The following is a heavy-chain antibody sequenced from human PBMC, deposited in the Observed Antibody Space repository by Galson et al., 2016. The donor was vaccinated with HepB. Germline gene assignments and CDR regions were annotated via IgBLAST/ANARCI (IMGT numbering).Heavy chain of an antibody. CDR1: GFTFNNYW. D-gene: IGHD3-3*01. CDR3: VKSQQSQPYYDFWSGYQDYYYGMDV. J-gene: IGHJ6*02. CDR2: ISSNGGST. Sequence: SLRLSCAASGFTFNNYWMHWVRQPPGKGLEYVSAISSNGGSTYYADPVKGRFTISRDNSKNTLYLQMSSLRAEDTAVYYCVKSQQSQPYYDFWSGYQDYYYGMDVWGQGTTVTVSS. V-gene: IGHV3-64D*08.